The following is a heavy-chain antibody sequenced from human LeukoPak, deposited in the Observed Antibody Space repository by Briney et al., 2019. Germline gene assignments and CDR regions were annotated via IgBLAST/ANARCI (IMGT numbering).Heavy chain of an antibody. D-gene: IGHD4-17*01. CDR1: GYSISSGYY. CDR3: ARQKDLYGSFGY. CDR2: FKYSGST. V-gene: IGHV4-38-2*01. Sequence: PSETLSLTCAVSGYSISSGYYWGWIRQAPGKGLEWIGSFKYSGSTHYNPSLKSRVTVSVDTSKIHFSLKLNSVTAADTAVYYCARQKDLYGSFGYWGQGTLVTVSS. J-gene: IGHJ4*02.